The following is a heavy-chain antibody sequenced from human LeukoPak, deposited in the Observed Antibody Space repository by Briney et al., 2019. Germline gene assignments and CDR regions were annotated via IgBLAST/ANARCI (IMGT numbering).Heavy chain of an antibody. CDR1: GFTFSSYA. D-gene: IGHD3-16*02. V-gene: IGHV3-30*04. Sequence: PGGSLRLSCAAFGFTFSSYAMHWVRQAPGKGLEWVAVISYDGSNKYYADSVKGRFTISRDNSKNTLYLQMNSLRAEDPAVYYCARGPPGFGIPFGGVIEPGNGMNVWGQGTTVPVS. J-gene: IGHJ6*02. CDR3: ARGPPGFGIPFGGVIEPGNGMNV. CDR2: ISYDGSNK.